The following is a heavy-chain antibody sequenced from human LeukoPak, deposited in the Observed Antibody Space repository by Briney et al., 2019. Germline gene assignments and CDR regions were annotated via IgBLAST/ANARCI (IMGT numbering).Heavy chain of an antibody. CDR2: IHIGNST. V-gene: IGHV3-66*01. D-gene: IGHD3/OR15-3a*01. J-gene: IGHJ4*02. Sequence: GGSLRLSCAASGFTFSSYWMNWVRQAPGKGLEWVSIIHIGNSTYYADSVKGRFTISRDNSKNTLYLQMNSLRAEDTAVYYCAADWPLDYWGQGTLVTVSS. CDR3: AADWPLDY. CDR1: GFTFSSYW.